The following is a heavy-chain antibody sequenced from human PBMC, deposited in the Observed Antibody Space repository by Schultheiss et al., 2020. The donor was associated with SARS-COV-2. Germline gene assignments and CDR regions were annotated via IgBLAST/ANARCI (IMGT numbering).Heavy chain of an antibody. CDR2: INPNSGNT. V-gene: IGHV1-2*02. CDR3: AQKSAPDNRMDV. Sequence: ASVKVSCKASGYTFTGYYMHWVRQAPGQGLEWMGWINPNSGNTGYAQKFQGRVTMTRDTSTRTVYMEVSSLRSEDTAVYYCAQKSAPDNRMDVWGQGTTVTVSS. J-gene: IGHJ6*02. CDR1: GYTFTGYY. D-gene: IGHD1-14*01.